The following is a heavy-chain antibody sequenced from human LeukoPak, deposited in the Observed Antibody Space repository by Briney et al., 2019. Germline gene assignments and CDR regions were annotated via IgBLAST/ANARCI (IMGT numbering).Heavy chain of an antibody. CDR2: IIPILGIA. J-gene: IGHJ4*02. CDR3: ARDPRGSSSSRKGFDY. Sequence: SVKVSCKASGGTFSSYAISWVRQAPGQGLEWMGRIIPILGIANYAQKFQGRVTITADKSTSTAYMELSSLRSEDTAVYYCARDPRGSSSSRKGFDYWGQGTLVTVSS. CDR1: GGTFSSYA. D-gene: IGHD6-13*01. V-gene: IGHV1-69*04.